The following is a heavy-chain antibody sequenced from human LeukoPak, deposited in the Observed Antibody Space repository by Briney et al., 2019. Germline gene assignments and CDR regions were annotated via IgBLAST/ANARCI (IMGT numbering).Heavy chain of an antibody. V-gene: IGHV3-48*01. D-gene: IGHD6-19*01. CDR2: ISSSSSTI. J-gene: IGHJ4*02. CDR1: RFPVNSYN. CDR3: VRLGSGWSMDY. Sequence: GGPLTLSCTASRFPVNSYNMNWVRHATGKGGGWVSYISSSSSTIYYADSVKGRFTISRDNSKNTVYLQMNSLRGDDTAVYYCVRLGSGWSMDYWGQGTLVTVSS.